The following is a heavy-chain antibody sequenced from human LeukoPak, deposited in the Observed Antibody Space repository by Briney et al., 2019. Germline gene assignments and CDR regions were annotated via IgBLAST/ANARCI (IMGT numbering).Heavy chain of an antibody. V-gene: IGHV7-4-1*02. Sequence: ASVKVSCKASGYTFPSYFMHWVRQAPGQGLEWMGWINTNTGNPTYAQGFTGRFVFSLDTPVSTAYLQISSLKAEDTAVYYCAREDYGSGSYLNWFDPWGQGTLVTVSS. CDR3: AREDYGSGSYLNWFDP. J-gene: IGHJ5*02. D-gene: IGHD3-10*01. CDR1: GYTFPSYF. CDR2: INTNTGNP.